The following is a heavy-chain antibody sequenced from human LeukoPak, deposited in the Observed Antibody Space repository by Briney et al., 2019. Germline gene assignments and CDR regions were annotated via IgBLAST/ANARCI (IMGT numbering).Heavy chain of an antibody. Sequence: PGGSLRLSCAASGFTFSSYSMNWVRQAPGKGLEWVSYISSSSTIYYADPVKGRFTISRDNAKNSLYLQMNSLRVEDTAVYYCARGGNSLDYWGQGTLVTVSS. CDR3: ARGGNSLDY. D-gene: IGHD3-10*01. V-gene: IGHV3-48*01. CDR1: GFTFSSYS. CDR2: ISSSSTI. J-gene: IGHJ4*02.